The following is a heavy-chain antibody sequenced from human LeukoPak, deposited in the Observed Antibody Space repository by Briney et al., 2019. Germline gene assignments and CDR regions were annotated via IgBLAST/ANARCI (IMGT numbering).Heavy chain of an antibody. CDR3: ARRVAAAGTRFIDI. V-gene: IGHV4-34*01. J-gene: IGHJ3*02. D-gene: IGHD6-13*01. Sequence: SETLSLTCAVYGGSFSGYYWSWIRQPPGKGLEWIGEINHSGSTNYNPSLKSRVTISVDTSKNQFSLKLSSVTAADTAVYYCARRVAAAGTRFIDIWGQGTMVTVSS. CDR2: INHSGST. CDR1: GGSFSGYY.